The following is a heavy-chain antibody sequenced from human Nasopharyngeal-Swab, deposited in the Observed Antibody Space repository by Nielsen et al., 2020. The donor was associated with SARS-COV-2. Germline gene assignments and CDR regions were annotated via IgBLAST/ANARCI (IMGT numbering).Heavy chain of an antibody. J-gene: IGHJ5*02. Sequence: ASVKVSCKASGYTFINHDINWVRQSTGQGLEWMGWMTPNSGNTGYAQKLQGRVTMTRNTSTRTAYLELRSLRSEDTAVYYCARGGSSLGANLEDPWGQGTLVIVSS. V-gene: IGHV1-8*01. D-gene: IGHD3-10*01. CDR1: GYTFINHD. CDR2: MTPNSGNT. CDR3: ARGGSSLGANLEDP.